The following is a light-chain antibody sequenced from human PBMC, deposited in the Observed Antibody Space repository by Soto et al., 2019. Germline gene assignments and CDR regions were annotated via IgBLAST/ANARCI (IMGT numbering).Light chain of an antibody. Sequence: EIVLTQSPATLSVSPGETATVSCRASQSISKYLAWYQQNPGQTPRLLIYNASNRAAGIPARFSGSGSGTDFTLTIARLEPEDFAVYYCQQRTNWPPKLTFGGGTRVE. CDR2: NAS. J-gene: IGKJ4*01. V-gene: IGKV3-11*01. CDR1: QSISKY. CDR3: QQRTNWPPKLT.